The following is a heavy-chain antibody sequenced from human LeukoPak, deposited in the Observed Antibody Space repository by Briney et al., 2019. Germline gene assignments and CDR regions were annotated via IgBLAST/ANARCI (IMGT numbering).Heavy chain of an antibody. V-gene: IGHV3-21*01. J-gene: IGHJ4*02. CDR1: GFTFSSYS. CDR3: ASRSRFGVVISDY. CDR2: ISSSSSYI. D-gene: IGHD3-3*01. Sequence: GGSLRLSCAASGFTFSSYSMNWVRQAPGKGLEWVSSISSSSSYIYYADSVKGRFTISRDNSKNTLYLQMNSLRAEDTAVYYCASRSRFGVVISDYWGQGTLVTVSS.